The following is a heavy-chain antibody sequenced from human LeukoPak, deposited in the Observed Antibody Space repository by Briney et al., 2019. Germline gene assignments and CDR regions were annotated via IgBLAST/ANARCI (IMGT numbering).Heavy chain of an antibody. CDR3: AKLGQIRHFDFVNWFDS. D-gene: IGHD3-9*01. CDR2: ISSDATNK. CDR1: GFSFSRFA. V-gene: IGHV3-30*18. J-gene: IGHJ5*01. Sequence: GGSLRLSCVASGFSFSRFAMHWVRQAPGKGPEGVSLISSDATNKYYADSLKGRFTISRDNSRNTLYLQMNSLRAEDTAVYYCAKLGQIRHFDFVNWFDSWGQGTLVIVSS.